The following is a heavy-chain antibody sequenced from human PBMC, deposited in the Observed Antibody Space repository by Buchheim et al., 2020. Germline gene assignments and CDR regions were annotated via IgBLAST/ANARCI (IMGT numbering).Heavy chain of an antibody. CDR3: VRDGRWDLIFADY. D-gene: IGHD1-26*01. Sequence: QVHLEQSGPQMKKPGASVKVSCKTSGYSFLNYGVSWVRQAPGQGPEWMGWISPSIGNTNLVGRFKGRVTMTTDTSKGTASLKMTSLRPDDTAVYYCVRDGRWDLIFADYWGQGT. V-gene: IGHV1-18*01. CDR2: ISPSIGNT. CDR1: GYSFLNYG. J-gene: IGHJ4*02.